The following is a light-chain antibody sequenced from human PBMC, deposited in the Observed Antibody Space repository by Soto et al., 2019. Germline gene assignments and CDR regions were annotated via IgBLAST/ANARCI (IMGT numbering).Light chain of an antibody. V-gene: IGLV2-14*01. J-gene: IGLJ1*01. CDR3: SSYTSSSTL. Sequence: QSALTQPASVSGSPGQSITISCTGTSSDVGGYNYVSWYQQHPGKAPKLMIYAVTDRPSGVSSRFSGSKSGNTASLTISGLQAEDEADYYCSSYTSSSTLFGTGTTLTVL. CDR1: SSDVGGYNY. CDR2: AVT.